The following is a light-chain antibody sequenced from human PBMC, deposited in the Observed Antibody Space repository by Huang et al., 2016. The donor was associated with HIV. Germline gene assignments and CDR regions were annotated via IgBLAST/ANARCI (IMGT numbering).Light chain of an antibody. CDR2: DAS. CDR1: QSVSSY. Sequence: EIVLTQSPATLSLSPGERATLSCRASQSVSSYLAWYQQKPGQAPRLLIYDASNRATGSPARCSGSGSGTDVTLTISSLEPEDFAVYDGQQRSNWPRTFGQGTKVEIK. J-gene: IGKJ1*01. CDR3: QQRSNWPRT. V-gene: IGKV3-11*01.